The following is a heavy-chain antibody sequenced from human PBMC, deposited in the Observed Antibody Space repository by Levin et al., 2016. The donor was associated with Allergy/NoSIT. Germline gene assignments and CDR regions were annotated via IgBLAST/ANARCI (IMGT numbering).Heavy chain of an antibody. CDR1: GGSINSYY. CDR2: IYYSGGT. D-gene: IGHD3-10*01. CDR3: ASDTMVRGVTYFDL. Sequence: SETLSLTCTVSGGSINSYYWSWIRQPPGKGLEWIGYIYYSGGTNYNPSLKSRVTISVDTSKNQFSLKLSSVTTADTAVYYCASDTMVRGVTYFDLWGRGTLVTVSS. J-gene: IGHJ2*01. V-gene: IGHV4-59*01.